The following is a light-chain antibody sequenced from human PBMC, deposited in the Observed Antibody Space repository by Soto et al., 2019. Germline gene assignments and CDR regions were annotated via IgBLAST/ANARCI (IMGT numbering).Light chain of an antibody. V-gene: IGKV4-1*01. J-gene: IGKJ2*01. Sequence: DIVMTQSPDSLAVSLGERATINCKSSQSALYSSNNKNYLAWYQQRPGQPPKLLIYWASTRESGVPDRFSGGGSGTDFTLTITSLQAEDVAVYYCQQYESTPPTFGQGTKLEI. CDR3: QQYESTPPT. CDR2: WAS. CDR1: QSALYSSNNKNY.